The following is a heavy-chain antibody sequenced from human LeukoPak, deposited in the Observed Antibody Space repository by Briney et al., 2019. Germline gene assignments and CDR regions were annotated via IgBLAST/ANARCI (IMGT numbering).Heavy chain of an antibody. CDR3: AFSGSYAQYYFDY. J-gene: IGHJ4*02. D-gene: IGHD1-26*01. CDR2: INPNSGGT. Sequence: ASVKVSCKASGYTFTGYYMHWVRQAPGQGLEWMGWINPNSGGTNYAQKFQCRVTMTRDTSISTAYMELSRLRSDDTAVYYCAFSGSYAQYYFDYWGQGTLVTVSS. V-gene: IGHV1-2*02. CDR1: GYTFTGYY.